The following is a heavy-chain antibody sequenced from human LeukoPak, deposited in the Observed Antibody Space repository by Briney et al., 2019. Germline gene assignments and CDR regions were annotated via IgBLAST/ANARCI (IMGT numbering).Heavy chain of an antibody. J-gene: IGHJ4*02. V-gene: IGHV4-30-4*01. CDR3: ARVVVVVATVDY. Sequence: PSHTLALTCTVSGGSISSGDYYWSWIRQPPGKGLEWIGYIYYSGSTYYNPSLKSRVTISVDTSKNQFSLKLSSVTAADAAVYYCARVVVVVATVDYWGQGTLVTVSS. D-gene: IGHD2-15*01. CDR1: GGSISSGDYY. CDR2: IYYSGST.